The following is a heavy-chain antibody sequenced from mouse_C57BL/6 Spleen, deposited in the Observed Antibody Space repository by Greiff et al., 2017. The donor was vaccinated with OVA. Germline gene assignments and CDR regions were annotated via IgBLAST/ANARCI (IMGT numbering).Heavy chain of an antibody. CDR2: INPGSGGT. CDR1: GYAFTNYL. J-gene: IGHJ2*01. Sequence: VQLQESGAELVRPGTSVKVSCKASGYAFTNYLIEWVKQRPGQGLEWIGVINPGSGGTNYNEKFKGKATLTADKSSSTAYMQLSSLTSEDSAVYYCARSYGNYGGYFDYWGQGTTLTVSS. CDR3: ARSYGNYGGYFDY. D-gene: IGHD2-1*01. V-gene: IGHV1-54*01.